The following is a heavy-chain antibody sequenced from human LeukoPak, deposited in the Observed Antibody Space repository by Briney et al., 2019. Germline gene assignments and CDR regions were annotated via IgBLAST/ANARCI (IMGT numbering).Heavy chain of an antibody. CDR2: IRSKANSYAT. D-gene: IGHD4-17*01. CDR3: TSSKDYGDYRIQQDY. CDR1: GFTFSGSA. Sequence: PGGSLRLSCAASGFTFSGSAMHWVRQASGKGLEWVGRIRSKANSYATAYAASVKGRFTISRDDSKNTAYLQMNSLRTEDTAVYYCTSSKDYGDYRIQQDYWGQGTLVTVSS. J-gene: IGHJ4*02. V-gene: IGHV3-73*01.